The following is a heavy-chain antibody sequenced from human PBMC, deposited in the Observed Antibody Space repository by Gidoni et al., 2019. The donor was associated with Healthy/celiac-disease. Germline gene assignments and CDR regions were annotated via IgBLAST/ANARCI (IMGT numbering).Heavy chain of an antibody. Sequence: EVQLVESGGGLVQPGGSLRLSCAASGFTFSSYSMNWVRQAPGKGLEWVSYISSSSSTIYYADSVKGRFTISRDNAKNSLYLQMNSLRDEDTAVYYCAREGGYYGSGSYPGDAFDIWGQGTMVTVSS. V-gene: IGHV3-48*02. CDR3: AREGGYYGSGSYPGDAFDI. D-gene: IGHD3-10*01. CDR2: ISSSSSTI. CDR1: GFTFSSYS. J-gene: IGHJ3*02.